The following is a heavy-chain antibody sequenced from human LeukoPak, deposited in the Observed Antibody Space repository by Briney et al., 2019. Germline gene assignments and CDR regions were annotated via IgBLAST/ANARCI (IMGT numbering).Heavy chain of an antibody. D-gene: IGHD1-26*01. CDR1: GHTFSNYA. J-gene: IGHJ3*02. Sequence: GGSLRLSCAVSGHTFSNYAMNWVRQAPGKGLEWVSYINGSSSKIYYADSAKGRFTISRDNSKNTMYLQMNSLRAEDTAVYYCARDITIVGGYDAFDIWGQGTMVTVSS. CDR2: INGSSSKI. V-gene: IGHV3-48*01. CDR3: ARDITIVGGYDAFDI.